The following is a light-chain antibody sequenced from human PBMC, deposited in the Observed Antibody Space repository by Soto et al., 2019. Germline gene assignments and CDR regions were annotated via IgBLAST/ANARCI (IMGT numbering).Light chain of an antibody. V-gene: IGKV1-39*01. CDR1: QSISAH. CDR3: QQGYTTPGT. Sequence: DIQMTQSPSSLSASVGDRVTITCRASQSISAHLNWYQQKPGKAPKVLIYAATNLESGVPSRFSGSGSGTEFPLTISSLQPEDFATYYCQQGYTTPGTFGQGTKVE. J-gene: IGKJ1*01. CDR2: AAT.